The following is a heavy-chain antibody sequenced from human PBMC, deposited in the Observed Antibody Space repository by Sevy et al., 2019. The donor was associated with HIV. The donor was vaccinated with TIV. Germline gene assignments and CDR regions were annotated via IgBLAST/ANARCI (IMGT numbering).Heavy chain of an antibody. J-gene: IGHJ3*01. Sequence: GGSLRLSCAASGFTFSSYSMKWVRQAPGKGLEWVASISRSNTYIYDADSVKGRFTISRDDAKNSLYLQMNSLRAEDTAVYYCARDYGGLNAFDFWGQGTMVTVSS. D-gene: IGHD4-17*01. CDR3: ARDYGGLNAFDF. CDR1: GFTFSSYS. V-gene: IGHV3-21*01. CDR2: ISRSNTYI.